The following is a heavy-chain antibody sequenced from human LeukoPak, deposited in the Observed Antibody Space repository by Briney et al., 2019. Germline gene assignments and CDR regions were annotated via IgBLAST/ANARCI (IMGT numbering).Heavy chain of an antibody. J-gene: IGHJ5*02. CDR3: ARLVNHYGDYGLRGKNDNWFDP. Sequence: PSETLSLTCAVYGGSFSGYYWSWIRQPPGKGLEWIGEINHSGSTNYNPSLKSRVTISVDTSKNQFSLKLSSVTAADAAVYYCARLVNHYGDYGLRGKNDNWFDPWGQGTLVTVSS. CDR1: GGSFSGYY. D-gene: IGHD4-17*01. V-gene: IGHV4-34*01. CDR2: INHSGST.